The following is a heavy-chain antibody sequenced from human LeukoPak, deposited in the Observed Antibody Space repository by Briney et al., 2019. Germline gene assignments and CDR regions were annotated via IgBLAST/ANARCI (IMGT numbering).Heavy chain of an antibody. V-gene: IGHV1-69*05. D-gene: IGHD2-2*01. CDR3: ARAYCSSTSCYYYYYYYMDV. Sequence: SVKVSCKASGGTFSSYAISWVRQAPGQGLEWMGGIIPIFGTANYAQKFQGRVTITTDESTSTAYMELSSLRSDDTAVYYCARAYCSSTSCYYYYYYYMDVWGKGTTVTVSS. CDR2: IIPIFGTA. J-gene: IGHJ6*03. CDR1: GGTFSSYA.